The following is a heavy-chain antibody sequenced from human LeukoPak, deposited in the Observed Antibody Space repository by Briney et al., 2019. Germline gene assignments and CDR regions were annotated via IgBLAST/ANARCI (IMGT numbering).Heavy chain of an antibody. Sequence: ASVKVSCKASGYTFTSYYMHWVRQAPGQGLEWMGIINPSGGSTNYAQKFQGRVTMTRDTSISTAYMELSRLRSDDTAVYYCARERSAALDYWGQGTLVTVSS. CDR2: INPSGGST. J-gene: IGHJ4*02. CDR1: GYTFTSYY. D-gene: IGHD6-13*01. V-gene: IGHV1-2*02. CDR3: ARERSAALDY.